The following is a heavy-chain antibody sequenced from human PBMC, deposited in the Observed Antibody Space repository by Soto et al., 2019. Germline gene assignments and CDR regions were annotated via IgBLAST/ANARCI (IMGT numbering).Heavy chain of an antibody. Sequence: EVQLVESGGGLVQPGGSLRLSCAGSGFNFRDYWMNWDRQAPGKGLEWVANINQDGSQRYYVDSVRGRFTISRDNAKNSLYLEMNSLSAEDTAVYYCAKYTSADDYWGQGTLVTVSS. CDR3: AKYTSADDY. V-gene: IGHV3-7*01. J-gene: IGHJ4*02. CDR2: INQDGSQR. D-gene: IGHD3-10*01. CDR1: GFNFRDYW.